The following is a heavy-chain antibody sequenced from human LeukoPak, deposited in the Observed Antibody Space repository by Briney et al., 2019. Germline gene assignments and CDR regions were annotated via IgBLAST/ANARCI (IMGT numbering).Heavy chain of an antibody. Sequence: GASVKVSCKASGYTFTNYDINWVRQATGQGLEWMGWMNPNNGNTGYAQKFQGRVTITRDTSISTAYMELSSLRSEDTAVYYCARRARDCSSTSCFNYYYYTDVWGKGTTVTVSS. CDR1: GYTFTNYD. D-gene: IGHD2-2*01. J-gene: IGHJ6*03. CDR2: MNPNNGNT. CDR3: ARRARDCSSTSCFNYYYYTDV. V-gene: IGHV1-8*03.